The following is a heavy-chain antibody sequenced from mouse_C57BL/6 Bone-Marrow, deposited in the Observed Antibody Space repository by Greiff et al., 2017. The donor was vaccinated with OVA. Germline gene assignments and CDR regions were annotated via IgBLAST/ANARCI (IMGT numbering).Heavy chain of an antibody. D-gene: IGHD2-4*01. CDR3: ARAGIYYDYPWFAY. J-gene: IGHJ3*01. V-gene: IGHV1-69*01. CDR2: IDPSDSYT. CDR1: GYTFTSYW. Sequence: QVQLKQPGAELVMPGASVKLSCKASGYTFTSYWMHWVKQRPGQGLEWIGEIDPSDSYTNYNQKFKGKSTLTVDKSSSTAYMQLSSLTSEDSAVYYCARAGIYYDYPWFAYWGQGTLVTVSA.